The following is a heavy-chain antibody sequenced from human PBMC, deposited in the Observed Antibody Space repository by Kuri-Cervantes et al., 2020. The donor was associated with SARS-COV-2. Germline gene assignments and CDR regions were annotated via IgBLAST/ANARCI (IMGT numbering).Heavy chain of an antibody. CDR1: GFTFSDSA. Sequence: GESLKISCAASGFTFSDSAMHWVRQAPGKGLEWVAFISYDGSSKDYADSVKGRLTISRDNSKNTLYLQMKSLRAGDTAVFYCAREGNEDAFETWGQGTRVTVSS. V-gene: IGHV3-30*04. CDR3: AREGNEDAFET. CDR2: ISYDGSSK. J-gene: IGHJ3*02.